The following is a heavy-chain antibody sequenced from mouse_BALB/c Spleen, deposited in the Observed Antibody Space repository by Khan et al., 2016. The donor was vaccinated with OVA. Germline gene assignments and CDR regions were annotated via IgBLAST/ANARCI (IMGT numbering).Heavy chain of an antibody. CDR2: ISYSGIT. D-gene: IGHD1-2*01. CDR3: ARTARIKY. V-gene: IGHV3-2*02. J-gene: IGHJ2*01. Sequence: EVQLQESGPGLVKPSQSLSLSCTVTGYSITSGYVWNWLRQFPGNKLEWMGYISYSGITNYTPYLKSRISISRDTSKNQFFLQLNSLTTEDTATYYSARTARIKYWGQGTTLTVSS. CDR1: GYSITSGYV.